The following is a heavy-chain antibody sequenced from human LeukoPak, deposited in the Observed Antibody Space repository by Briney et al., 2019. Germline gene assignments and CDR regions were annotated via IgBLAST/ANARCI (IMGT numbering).Heavy chain of an antibody. V-gene: IGHV4-59*01. D-gene: IGHD1-26*01. CDR3: ARDSGLRRWELSTIYNYGMDV. CDR1: GGSIRNYY. Sequence: PSETLSLTCTVSGGSIRNYYWSWIRQPPGKQLEWIGYIYHSGSTNYNLSLKSRVTISVDTSKDQFSLKLTSVTAADTAVYFCARDSGLRRWELSTIYNYGMDVWGQGTTVTVS. CDR2: IYHSGST. J-gene: IGHJ6*02.